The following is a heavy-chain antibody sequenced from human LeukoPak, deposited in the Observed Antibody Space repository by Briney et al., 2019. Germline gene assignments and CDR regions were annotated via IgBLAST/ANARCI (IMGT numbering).Heavy chain of an antibody. CDR2: INQDGSEK. CDR1: GFIYSNYG. V-gene: IGHV3-7*01. D-gene: IGHD5-18*01. CDR3: ARDTGGGYSCYDC. Sequence: GGSLRLSCAATGFIYSNYGMTWVRQAPGKGLEWVANINQDGSEKYYVDSVKGRFTISRDNAKNSLYLQMNSLRAEDTAVYYCARDTGGGYSCYDCWGQGTLVTVSS. J-gene: IGHJ4*02.